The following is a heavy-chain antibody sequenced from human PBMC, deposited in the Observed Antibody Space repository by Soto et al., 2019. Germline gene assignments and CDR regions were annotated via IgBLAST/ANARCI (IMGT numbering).Heavy chain of an antibody. CDR2: ILYDGSKE. J-gene: IGHJ4*02. D-gene: IGHD2-21*01. Sequence: PGGSLRLSCTDSGFSFNTYVMDWVRQAPGKGLEWVARILYDGSKEYYADAVKGRFTISRDNSKNTLYLQMDRLRVEDTAVYFCAKGLALMADHWGQGTPVTVSS. CDR3: AKGLALMADH. V-gene: IGHV3-30*18. CDR1: GFSFNTYV.